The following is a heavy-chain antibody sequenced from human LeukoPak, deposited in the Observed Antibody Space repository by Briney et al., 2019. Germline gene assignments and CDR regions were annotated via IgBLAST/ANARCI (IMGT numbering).Heavy chain of an antibody. J-gene: IGHJ4*02. V-gene: IGHV3-21*06. CDR2: TSSGSSWI. D-gene: IGHD1-14*01. CDR3: ARVGGNRYFDN. Sequence: PGGSLRLSCAASGFTFSDYSMNWVRQTPGKGLEWVASTSSGSSWIYYADSVRGRFTISRDNAKNLLYLQMNSLRVEDTAVYYCARVGGNRYFDNWGQGTLVTVSS. CDR1: GFTFSDYS.